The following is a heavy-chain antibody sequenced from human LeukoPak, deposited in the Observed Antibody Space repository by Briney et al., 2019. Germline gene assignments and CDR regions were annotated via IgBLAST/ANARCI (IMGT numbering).Heavy chain of an antibody. D-gene: IGHD5-12*01. Sequence: SETLSLTCTVSGYSISSGYYWGWIRQPPGKGLEWIGSIYHSGSTYYNPSLKSRVTISVDTSKNQFSLKLSPVTAAGTAVYYCARDPRGYSGYDLDGLDYWGQGTLVTVSS. V-gene: IGHV4-38-2*02. CDR3: ARDPRGYSGYDLDGLDY. J-gene: IGHJ4*02. CDR2: IYHSGST. CDR1: GYSISSGYY.